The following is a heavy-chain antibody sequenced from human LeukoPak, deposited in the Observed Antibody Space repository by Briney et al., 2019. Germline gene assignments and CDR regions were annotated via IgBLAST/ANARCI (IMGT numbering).Heavy chain of an antibody. CDR3: ARAGKYYYDSSGYDIGQIDY. V-gene: IGHV4-39*07. J-gene: IGHJ4*02. CDR2: IYHSGST. CDR1: GGSISSGGYY. Sequence: PSETLSLTCTVSGGSISSGGYYWGWIRQPPGKGLEWNGSIYHSGSTYYNPSLKSRVTISVDTSKNQFSLKLSSVTAADTAVYYCARAGKYYYDSSGYDIGQIDYWGQGTLVTVSS. D-gene: IGHD3-22*01.